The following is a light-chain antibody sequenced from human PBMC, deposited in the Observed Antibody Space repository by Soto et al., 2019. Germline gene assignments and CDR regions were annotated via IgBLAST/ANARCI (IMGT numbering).Light chain of an antibody. V-gene: IGLV1-47*01. CDR3: VACDDSLSGYV. CDR1: SSNIGRDY. Sequence: QSVLTQPPSVSGTPGQRVNISCSGSSSNIGRDYVYWYQQFPGTAPKLLIYRGNQRPSGVPDRFSGSKSGTSASLAISGLRSDDEPDYYCVACDDSLSGYVFGTGTMLT. J-gene: IGLJ1*01. CDR2: RGN.